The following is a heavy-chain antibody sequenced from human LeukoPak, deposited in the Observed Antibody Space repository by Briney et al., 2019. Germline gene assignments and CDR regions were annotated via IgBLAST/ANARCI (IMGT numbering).Heavy chain of an antibody. Sequence: SETLSLTCAVYGGSFSGYYWSWIRQPPGKGLEWIGEINHSGSTNYNPSLKSRVTISVDTSKNQFSLKLSSVTAADTAVYYCARGVGVRVRYFDLWGRGTLVTVSS. CDR2: INHSGST. J-gene: IGHJ2*01. CDR3: ARGVGVRVRYFDL. V-gene: IGHV4-34*01. CDR1: GGSFSGYY. D-gene: IGHD3-16*01.